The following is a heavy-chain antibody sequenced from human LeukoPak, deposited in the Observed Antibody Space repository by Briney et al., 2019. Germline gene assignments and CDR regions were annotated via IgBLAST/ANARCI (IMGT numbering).Heavy chain of an antibody. J-gene: IGHJ6*03. D-gene: IGHD3-22*01. CDR2: INWNGGST. CDR3: ARTYYFDSSGYYSEGNYYYYYMDV. CDR1: GFTFSSYA. V-gene: IGHV3-20*04. Sequence: GTSLRLSCAASGFTFSSYAMHWVRQAPGKGLEWVSGINWNGGSTSYVDSVKGRFTISRDNAKNSLYLQMNSLRAEDTALYYCARTYYFDSSGYYSEGNYYYYYMDVWGKGTTVTVSS.